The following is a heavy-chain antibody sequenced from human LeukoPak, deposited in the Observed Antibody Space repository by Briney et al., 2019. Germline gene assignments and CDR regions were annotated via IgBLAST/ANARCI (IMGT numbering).Heavy chain of an antibody. D-gene: IGHD2-2*01. CDR3: ATYPGSSAFDY. Sequence: PGGPLHLSCPASGFHLVTYWMSWVRQSQEKGLEVLDKIKYDDTVKNYVDSGKGRLTISRENPRNSLYLQMDSLRAEDTALYYCATYPGSSAFDYWGQGALVTVSS. J-gene: IGHJ4*02. V-gene: IGHV3-7*01. CDR2: IKYDDTVK. CDR1: GFHLVTYW.